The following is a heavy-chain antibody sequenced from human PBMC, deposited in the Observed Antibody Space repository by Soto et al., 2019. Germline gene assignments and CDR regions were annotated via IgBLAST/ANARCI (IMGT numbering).Heavy chain of an antibody. D-gene: IGHD2-8*01. CDR2: XHXXXTX. Sequence: SETLSLTCTVSGTSISSYYRGWIRQPPGXGLEXIXNXHXXXTXXXXPSLASRVTLSVDTSKNQFSLKMTSVTAADRAMYFCARYNSYAIDYWGRGTLVTVSS. CDR1: GTSISSYY. CDR3: ARYNSYAIDY. V-gene: IGHV4-59*01. J-gene: IGHJ4*02.